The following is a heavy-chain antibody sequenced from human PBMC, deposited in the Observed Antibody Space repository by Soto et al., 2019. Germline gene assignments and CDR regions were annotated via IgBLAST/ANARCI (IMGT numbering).Heavy chain of an antibody. D-gene: IGHD1-1*01. CDR2: INTDNGGA. CDR3: AKERVRNSLHPSYNWFDT. Sequence: QVQLVQSVAEVKKPGASVKVSCKASGYIFTDYHIHWVRQAPGQGLEFMGWINTDNGGAGSAQQFQGRVTVTRDTSITTAYLELSNLRSDDTAGSFCAKERVRNSLHPSYNWFDTWGQGTLITVSS. J-gene: IGHJ5*02. CDR1: GYIFTDYH. V-gene: IGHV1-2*02.